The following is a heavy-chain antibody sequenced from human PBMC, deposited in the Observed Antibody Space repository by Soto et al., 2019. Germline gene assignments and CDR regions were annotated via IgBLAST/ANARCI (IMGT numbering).Heavy chain of an antibody. CDR3: ARNVWFGELFFDY. CDR1: GFTFSSYG. V-gene: IGHV3-33*01. D-gene: IGHD3-10*01. J-gene: IGHJ4*02. Sequence: GGSLRLSCAASGFTFSSYGMHWVRQAPGKGLEWVAVIWYDGSNKYYADSVKGRFTISRDNSKNTLYLQMNSLRAEDTAVYYCARNVWFGELFFDYWGQGTLVTVSS. CDR2: IWYDGSNK.